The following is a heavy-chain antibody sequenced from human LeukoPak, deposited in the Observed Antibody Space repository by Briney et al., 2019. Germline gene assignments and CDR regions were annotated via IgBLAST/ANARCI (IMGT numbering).Heavy chain of an antibody. J-gene: IGHJ4*02. D-gene: IGHD3-10*01. CDR3: ARVGDLDRDFDY. CDR1: GYTFTGYY. Sequence: ASVKVSCKASGYTFTGYYMHWVRQAPGQGLEWMGWINPNNGGTNYAQKFQGRVTMTRDTSISTAYMELSRLRSDDTAVYYCARVGDLDRDFDYWGQGTLVTVSS. V-gene: IGHV1-2*02. CDR2: INPNNGGT.